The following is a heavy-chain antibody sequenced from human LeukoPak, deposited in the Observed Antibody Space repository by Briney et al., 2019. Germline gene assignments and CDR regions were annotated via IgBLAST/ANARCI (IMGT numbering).Heavy chain of an antibody. CDR1: GFSVSNTY. D-gene: IGHD2-21*02. Sequence: PGGSLRLSCAASGFSVSNTYMSWVRQAPGKGLEWVSIIYSGGNTYYADSVKGRFTISRGNSKNTLYLQMNRLRPEDTAVYYCARGTVTAPDYWGQGTLVTVSS. V-gene: IGHV3-53*01. CDR2: IYSGGNT. J-gene: IGHJ4*02. CDR3: ARGTVTAPDY.